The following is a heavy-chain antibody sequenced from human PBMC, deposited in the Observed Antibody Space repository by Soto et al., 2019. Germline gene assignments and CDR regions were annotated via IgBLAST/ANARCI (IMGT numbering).Heavy chain of an antibody. Sequence: EVQLVESGGGLVQPGRSLRLSCAASGFTFDDYAMHWVRQAPGKGLEWVSGISWNSGSIGYADSVKGRFTISRDNAKNSLYLQMNSLRAEDTALYYCAKEGIYVWGSYRYYYGMDVWGQGTTVTVSS. CDR1: GFTFDDYA. CDR2: ISWNSGSI. V-gene: IGHV3-9*01. J-gene: IGHJ6*02. D-gene: IGHD3-16*02. CDR3: AKEGIYVWGSYRYYYGMDV.